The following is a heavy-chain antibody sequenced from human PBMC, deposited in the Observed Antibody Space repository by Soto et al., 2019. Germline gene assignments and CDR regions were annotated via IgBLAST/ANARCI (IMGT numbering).Heavy chain of an antibody. D-gene: IGHD6-25*01. CDR2: INHSGST. V-gene: IGHV4-34*01. CDR1: GGSFSGYY. J-gene: IGHJ2*01. Sequence: QVQLQQWGAGLLKPSETLSLTCVVYGGSFSGYYWSWIRQPPGKGLEWIGEINHSGSTNYNPSLKSRGTISVDTSKNQFSLKLSSVTAADTTVYYCARGRRYSSGWPAGGYFDLWGRGTLVTVSS. CDR3: ARGRRYSSGWPAGGYFDL.